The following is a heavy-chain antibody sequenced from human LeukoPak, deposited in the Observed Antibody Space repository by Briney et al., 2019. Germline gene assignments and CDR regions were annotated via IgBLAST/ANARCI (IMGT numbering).Heavy chain of an antibody. CDR2: INHSGST. CDR3: ASLLSRRGYSYGDKHFDY. Sequence: SETLSLTCAVYGGSFSGYYWSWIRQPPGKGLEWIGEINHSGSTNYNPSLKSRVTISVDTSKNQFSLKLSSVTAADTAVYYCASLLSRRGYSYGDKHFDYWGQGTLVTVSS. V-gene: IGHV4-34*01. J-gene: IGHJ4*02. D-gene: IGHD5-18*01. CDR1: GGSFSGYY.